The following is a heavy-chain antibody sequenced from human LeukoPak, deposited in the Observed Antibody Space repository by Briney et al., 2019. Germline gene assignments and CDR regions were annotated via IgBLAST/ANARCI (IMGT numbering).Heavy chain of an antibody. CDR2: IIPIFGIA. J-gene: IGHJ6*02. Sequence: SVKVSCKASGDTFSSYAISWVRLAPGQGLEWMGRIIPIFGIANYAQKFQGRVTITADKSTSTAYMELSSLRSEDTAVYYCARETRRITIFGVVHYYYYGMDVWGQGTTFTVSS. V-gene: IGHV1-69*04. CDR3: ARETRRITIFGVVHYYYYGMDV. D-gene: IGHD3-3*01. CDR1: GDTFSSYA.